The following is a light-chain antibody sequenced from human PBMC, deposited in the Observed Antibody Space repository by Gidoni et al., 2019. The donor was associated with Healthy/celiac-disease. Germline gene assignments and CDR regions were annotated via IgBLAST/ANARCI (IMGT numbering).Light chain of an antibody. CDR1: QSVSSSY. J-gene: IGKJ1*01. CDR3: QQYGSSPRT. Sequence: EIVLTQPPGTLSLSPGESATLSCRASQSVSSSYLAWYQQKPGQAPRLLIYGASRRATGIPDRFSGSGSGTDFTLTISRLEPEDFAVYYCQQYGSSPRTFGQGTKVEIK. V-gene: IGKV3-20*01. CDR2: GAS.